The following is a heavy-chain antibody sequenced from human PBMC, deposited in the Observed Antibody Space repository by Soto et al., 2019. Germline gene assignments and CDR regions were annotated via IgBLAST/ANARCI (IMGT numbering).Heavy chain of an antibody. V-gene: IGHV4-39*01. CDR1: SGSISNVAYF. J-gene: IGHJ5*02. CDR3: ARVPDR. D-gene: IGHD2-2*01. Sequence: SETLSLTCTVSSGSISNVAYFWAWIRQPPGKGLEWIGSIYYTGNTYFNPSLKSRVNMSVDTSKNQFSLEVNSVTAADTAIYYCARVPDRWGQGTLVTVSS. CDR2: IYYTGNT.